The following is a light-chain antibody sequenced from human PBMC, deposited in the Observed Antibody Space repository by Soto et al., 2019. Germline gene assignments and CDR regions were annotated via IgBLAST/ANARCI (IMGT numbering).Light chain of an antibody. Sequence: QSALTQPASVSGYPGQSITISCTGASSDVGAYNYVAWCQQHPGKGPKLLIYDVSNRPSGFSSRFSGSKSGNTASLTISGLRAEDEADYSCSSYTTSSTYVFGTGTKVTVL. CDR3: SSYTTSSTYV. CDR1: SSDVGAYNY. V-gene: IGLV2-14*01. CDR2: DVS. J-gene: IGLJ1*01.